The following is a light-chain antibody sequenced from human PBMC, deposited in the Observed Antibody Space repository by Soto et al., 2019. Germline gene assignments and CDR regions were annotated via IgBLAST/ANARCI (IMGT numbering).Light chain of an antibody. J-gene: IGKJ4*01. V-gene: IGKV3-11*01. CDR1: QSVSSY. CDR2: DAS. CDR3: QQRSNSLT. Sequence: EIVLTQSPATLSSPPLGRANLSCSASQSVSSYLACYQQKPGQPPRLLIYDASNRATGIPARFSGSGSGTDFTLTISTLEPEDFEVYYCQQRSNSLTVGRGTKV.